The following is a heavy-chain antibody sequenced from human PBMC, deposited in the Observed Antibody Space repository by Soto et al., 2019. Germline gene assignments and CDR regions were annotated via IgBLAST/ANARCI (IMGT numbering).Heavy chain of an antibody. D-gene: IGHD6-19*01. J-gene: IGHJ3*01. V-gene: IGHV2-5*02. CDR2: IYWDDDK. CDR1: GFSLTTSGVG. CDR3: AHLEVTGTIGSFDV. Sequence: QITLKESGPTLVKPTQTLTLTCTFSGFSLTTSGVGVGWIRQPPGKALEWLALIYWDDDKRYSPYLKSRPTITKDTSKNPVVLTVNNLDPVDTAPYYCAHLEVTGTIGSFDVWGQGTMVTVSS.